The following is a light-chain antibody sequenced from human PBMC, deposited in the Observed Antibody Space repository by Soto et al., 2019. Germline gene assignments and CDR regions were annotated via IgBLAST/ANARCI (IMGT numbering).Light chain of an antibody. Sequence: EIVLTQSPVTLSSSPGETVTLSCRASQDIDTYLAWYQQRPGQAPRLLIYDASDRATDVPGRFSGSGSGTDFTLPISSLESDDFAVYYCQQRSSWPLTFGQGTRLEI. CDR1: QDIDTY. J-gene: IGKJ5*01. V-gene: IGKV3-11*01. CDR3: QQRSSWPLT. CDR2: DAS.